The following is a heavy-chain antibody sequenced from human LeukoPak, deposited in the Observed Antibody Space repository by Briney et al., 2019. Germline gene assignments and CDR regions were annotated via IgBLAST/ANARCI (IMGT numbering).Heavy chain of an antibody. CDR1: GYTFTSYG. V-gene: IGHV1-18*01. CDR3: ARDSSYCGGDCYQEQLFDY. Sequence: ASVKVSCKASGYTFTSYGISWVRQAPGQGLEWMGWSSSYNGNTNYAQKLQGRVTMTTDTSTSTAYMELRSLRSDDTAVHYCARDSSYCGGDCYQEQLFDYWGQGTLVTVSS. D-gene: IGHD2-21*02. J-gene: IGHJ4*02. CDR2: SSSYNGNT.